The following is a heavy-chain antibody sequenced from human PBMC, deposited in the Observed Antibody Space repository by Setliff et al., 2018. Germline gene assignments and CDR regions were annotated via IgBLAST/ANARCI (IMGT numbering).Heavy chain of an antibody. D-gene: IGHD2-2*01. Sequence: PSETLSLTCTVSGASVTSFDYYWTWIRQSPGKGLEYIGHISHGVSTSYSPSLKSRLSISADTSKNQFSLKLTSVTAADTAVYYCARTHCTTTSCFYFHYWGQGTVVTV. CDR2: ISHGVST. CDR1: GASVTSFDYY. V-gene: IGHV4-30-4*01. CDR3: ARTHCTTTSCFYFHY. J-gene: IGHJ4*02.